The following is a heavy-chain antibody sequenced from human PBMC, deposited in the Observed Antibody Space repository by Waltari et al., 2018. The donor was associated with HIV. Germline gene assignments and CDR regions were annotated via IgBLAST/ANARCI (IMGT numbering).Heavy chain of an antibody. D-gene: IGHD2-15*01. V-gene: IGHV4-34*02. Sequence: QVRLQQWGAGVLKPAETLSLTCAVYGGSFSGHYWSWIRQAPGKGLEWIGEINHSGSSNYNPSLKSRATVSTDASKNQFSLKLTSLTAADAAVYYCARGRYEVVLGTLEYYFDCWGQGTPVRVYS. CDR3: ARGRYEVVLGTLEYYFDC. J-gene: IGHJ4*02. CDR1: GGSFSGHY. CDR2: INHSGSS.